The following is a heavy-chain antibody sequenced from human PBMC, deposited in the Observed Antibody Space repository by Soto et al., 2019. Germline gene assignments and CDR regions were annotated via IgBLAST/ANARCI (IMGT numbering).Heavy chain of an antibody. CDR2: IYYSGST. Sequence: QVQLQESGPGLVKPSQTLSLTCTVSGGSISSGGYYWSWIRQHPGKGLEWIEYIYYSGSTYYNPSLKSRVTISVDTSKNQFSLKLSSVTAADTAVYYCAREAVVITFGGVFDYWGQGTLVTVSS. V-gene: IGHV4-31*03. D-gene: IGHD3-16*01. CDR1: GGSISSGGYY. J-gene: IGHJ4*02. CDR3: AREAVVITFGGVFDY.